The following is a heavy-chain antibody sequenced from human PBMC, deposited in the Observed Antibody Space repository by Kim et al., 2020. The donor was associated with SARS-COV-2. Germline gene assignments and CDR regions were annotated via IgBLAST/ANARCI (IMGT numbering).Heavy chain of an antibody. J-gene: IGHJ4*02. CDR2: IKHDGSEK. CDR1: GFIFNDYW. V-gene: IGHV3-7*01. CDR3: ARDGSHKTFDY. Sequence: GGSLRLSCAVSGFIFNDYWMSWVRRAPGKGLEFVANIKHDGSEKYYVDSVKGRFTISRDNAKNSVFLQLNSLRVEDTGVYFCARDGSHKTFDYWGQETLVIVSS. D-gene: IGHD2-15*01.